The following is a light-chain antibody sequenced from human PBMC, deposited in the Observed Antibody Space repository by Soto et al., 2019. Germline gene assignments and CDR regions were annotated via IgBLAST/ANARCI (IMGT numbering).Light chain of an antibody. CDR1: QSVSSY. CDR2: DAS. J-gene: IGKJ5*01. V-gene: IGKV3-11*01. CDR3: QQRSNWPPFA. Sequence: EIVLTQSPATLSVSPVERATLSCRASQSVSSYLAWYQQKPGQAPRLLIYDASNRATGIPARFSGSGSGTDFTLTISSLEPEDFAVYYCQQRSNWPPFAFGQGTRLEIK.